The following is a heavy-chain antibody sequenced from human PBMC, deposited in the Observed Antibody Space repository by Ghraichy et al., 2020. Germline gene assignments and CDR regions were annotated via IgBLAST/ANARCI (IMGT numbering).Heavy chain of an antibody. V-gene: IGHV1-18*01. D-gene: IGHD3-9*01. Sequence: ASVKVSCKASGYTFTSYGISWVRQAPGQGLEWMGWISAYNGNTNYAQKLQGRVTMTTDTSTSTAYMELRSLRSDDTAVYYCARDLPPHVLRYFDWLGENWFDPWGQGTLVTVSS. CDR1: GYTFTSYG. J-gene: IGHJ5*02. CDR3: ARDLPPHVLRYFDWLGENWFDP. CDR2: ISAYNGNT.